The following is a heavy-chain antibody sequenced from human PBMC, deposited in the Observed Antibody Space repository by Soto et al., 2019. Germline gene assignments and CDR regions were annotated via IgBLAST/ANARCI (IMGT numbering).Heavy chain of an antibody. CDR2: IYYSGST. D-gene: IGHD2-21*01. V-gene: IGHV4-31*03. CDR3: ARVIGDPAKIPNTLFDY. J-gene: IGHJ4*02. Sequence: SETLSLTCTVSGGSISSGGYYWSWIRHHPGKGLEWIGYIYYSGSTYYNPSLKSRVTISVDTSKNQFSLKLSSVTAADTAVYYCARVIGDPAKIPNTLFDYWGQGSLVTFST. CDR1: GGSISSGGYY.